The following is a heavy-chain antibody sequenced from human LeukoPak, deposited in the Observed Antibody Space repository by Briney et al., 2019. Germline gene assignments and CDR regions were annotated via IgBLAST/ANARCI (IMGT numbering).Heavy chain of an antibody. CDR3: ASRRAGNWFDP. J-gene: IGHJ5*02. D-gene: IGHD1-1*01. CDR1: GGTFSSYA. V-gene: IGHV1-69*13. Sequence: ASVKVSCKASGGTFSSYAISWVRQAAGQGLEGMGGIIPIFGTANYAQKFQGRVRITADESTSTAYMELSSLRSEDTAVYYCASRRAGNWFDPWGQGTLVTVSS. CDR2: IIPIFGTA.